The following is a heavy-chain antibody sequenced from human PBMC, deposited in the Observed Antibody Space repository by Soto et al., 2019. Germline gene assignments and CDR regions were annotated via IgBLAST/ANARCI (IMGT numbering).Heavy chain of an antibody. D-gene: IGHD6-19*01. V-gene: IGHV1-69*13. CDR3: ARSHSSGKDAFDI. CDR1: GGTFSSYA. J-gene: IGHJ3*02. CDR2: IIPIFGTA. Sequence: ASVKVSCKASGGTFSSYAISWVRQAPGQGLEWMGGIIPIFGTANYAQKFQGRVTITADESTSTAYMELSSLRSEDTAVYYCARSHSSGKDAFDIWGQGTMVTVSS.